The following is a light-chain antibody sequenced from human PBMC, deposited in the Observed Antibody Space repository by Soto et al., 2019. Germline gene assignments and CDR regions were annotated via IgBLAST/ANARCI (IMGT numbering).Light chain of an antibody. V-gene: IGLV2-8*01. CDR3: SSYTTSAPYV. CDR1: SSDVGGYNY. Sequence: QSALTQPPSASGSPGQSVTISCTGTSSDVGGYNYVSWYQQHPGKAPKLVIYEVSKRPSGVPDRFSGSKSGNTASLTISGLQAEDEADYYCSSYTTSAPYVFGIGTKLTVL. CDR2: EVS. J-gene: IGLJ1*01.